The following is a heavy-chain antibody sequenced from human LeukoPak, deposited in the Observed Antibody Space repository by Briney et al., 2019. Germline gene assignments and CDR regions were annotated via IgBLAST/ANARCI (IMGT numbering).Heavy chain of an antibody. D-gene: IGHD6-13*01. V-gene: IGHV3-9*01. CDR1: GFTFDDYA. CDR3: AKDIRFPYSSSTIQ. CDR2: ISWNSGSI. Sequence: GRSLRLSCAASGFTFDDYAMHWVRQAPGKGLEWVSGISWNSGSIGYADSVKGRFTISRDNAKNSLYLQMNSLRAEDTALYYCAKDIRFPYSSSTIQWGQGTLVTVSS. J-gene: IGHJ4*02.